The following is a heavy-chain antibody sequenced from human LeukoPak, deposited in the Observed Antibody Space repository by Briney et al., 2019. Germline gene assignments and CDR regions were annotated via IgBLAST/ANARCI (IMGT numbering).Heavy chain of an antibody. Sequence: PSETLSLTCTVSGGSISSGSYYWSWIRQPAGKGLEWIGYIYYSGSTNYNPSLKSRVTISVDTSKNQFSLKLSSVTAADTAVYYCATVSDSSSWNYYYYMDVWGKGTTVTISS. CDR3: ATVSDSSSWNYYYYMDV. CDR2: IYYSGST. J-gene: IGHJ6*03. V-gene: IGHV4-61*10. D-gene: IGHD6-13*01. CDR1: GGSISSGSYY.